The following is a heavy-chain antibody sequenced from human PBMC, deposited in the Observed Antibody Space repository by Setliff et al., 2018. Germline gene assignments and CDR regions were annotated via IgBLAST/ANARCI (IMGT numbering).Heavy chain of an antibody. D-gene: IGHD2-2*01. CDR2: IYYSGST. CDR1: GGSISSGGYY. Sequence: SETLSLTCTVSGGSISSGGYYWSWIRQHPGKGLEWIGYIYYSGSTYYNPSFKSRVTVSVDTSKNQFSLKLSSVTAADTAVYYCARVARLVLSRNAFDIWGQGTMVTVSS. CDR3: ARVARLVLSRNAFDI. J-gene: IGHJ3*02. V-gene: IGHV4-31*03.